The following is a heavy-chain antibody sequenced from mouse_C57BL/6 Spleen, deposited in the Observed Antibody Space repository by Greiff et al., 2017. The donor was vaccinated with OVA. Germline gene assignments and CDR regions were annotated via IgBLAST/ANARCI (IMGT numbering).Heavy chain of an antibody. CDR1: GYTFTDYY. CDR2: INPYNGGT. Sequence: EVQLQQSGPVLVKPGASVKMSCKASGYTFTDYYMNWVKQSHGKSLEWIGVINPYNGGTSYNQKFKGKATLTVDKSSSTAYMELNSLASEDAAVYYCAKSDGYPFDYWGQGTTLTVSS. D-gene: IGHD2-3*01. J-gene: IGHJ2*01. V-gene: IGHV1-19*01. CDR3: AKSDGYPFDY.